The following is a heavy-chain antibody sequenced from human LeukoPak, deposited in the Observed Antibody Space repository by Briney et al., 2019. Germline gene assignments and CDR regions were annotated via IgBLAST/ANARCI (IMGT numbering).Heavy chain of an antibody. D-gene: IGHD6-19*01. V-gene: IGHV3-23*01. J-gene: IGHJ4*02. CDR3: ARGIAVPATIDY. CDR1: GFTFSSYA. CDR2: ISGSGGST. Sequence: GGSLRLSCAASGFTFSSYAMSWVRQAPGKGLEWVSAISGSGGSTYYADSVKGRFTISRDNSKNTVYLHMNSLRAEDTAVYYCARGIAVPATIDYWGQGTLVTVSS.